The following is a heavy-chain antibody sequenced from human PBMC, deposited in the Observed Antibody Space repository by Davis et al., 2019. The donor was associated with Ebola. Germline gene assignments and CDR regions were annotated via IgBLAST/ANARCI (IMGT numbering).Heavy chain of an antibody. D-gene: IGHD2-8*01. CDR2: INPDSGGT. V-gene: IGHV1-2*02. CDR1: GYTFTGYY. Sequence: ASVKVSCKASGYTFTGYYMHWVRQAPGQELEWMGWINPDSGGTNYAQKFQGRVTMARDTSISTAYMELSRLRSDDTAVYYCAREMLYNTRFDYWGQGTLVTVSS. J-gene: IGHJ4*02. CDR3: AREMLYNTRFDY.